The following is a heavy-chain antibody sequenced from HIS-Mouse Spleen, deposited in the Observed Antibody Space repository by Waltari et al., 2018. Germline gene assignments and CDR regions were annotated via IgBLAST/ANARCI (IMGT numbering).Heavy chain of an antibody. CDR3: AREIPYSSSWYDWYFDL. CDR1: GGSILSSRYY. CDR2: IYYSGST. V-gene: IGHV4-39*07. J-gene: IGHJ2*01. Sequence: QLQLQESGPGLVKPLETLSLTCTVSGGSILSSRYYWGRIRQPPGKGLEWIGSIYYSGSTYYNPSLKSRVTISVDTSKNQFSLKLSSVTAADTAVYYCAREIPYSSSWYDWYFDLWGRGTLVTVSS. D-gene: IGHD6-13*01.